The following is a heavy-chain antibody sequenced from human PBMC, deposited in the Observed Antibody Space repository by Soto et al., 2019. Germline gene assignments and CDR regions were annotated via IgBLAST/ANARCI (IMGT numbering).Heavy chain of an antibody. J-gene: IGHJ4*02. V-gene: IGHV3-23*01. Sequence: LRLSCAASGFTFSNYAMSWVRQAPGRGLEWVSAISGSGVYTHYADSVKGRFTISRDNSKNTMYLQMKSLRAEDTAVYYCAKGPSSKVTTVLYYFDYWGQGTLVTVSS. CDR2: ISGSGVYT. D-gene: IGHD4-4*01. CDR1: GFTFSNYA. CDR3: AKGPSSKVTTVLYYFDY.